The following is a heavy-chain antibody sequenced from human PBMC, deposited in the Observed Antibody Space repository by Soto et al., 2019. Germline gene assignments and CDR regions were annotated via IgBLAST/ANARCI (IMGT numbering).Heavy chain of an antibody. Sequence: ASVKVSCKASGDTFTSYGISWVRQAPGQGLEWMGWISAYNGNTNYAQKLQGRVTMTTDTSKSTAYMELRSLSSDDTAVYYCARDREIAARNFDYWGQGTLVTVSS. V-gene: IGHV1-18*01. CDR2: ISAYNGNT. CDR1: GDTFTSYG. D-gene: IGHD6-6*01. J-gene: IGHJ4*02. CDR3: ARDREIAARNFDY.